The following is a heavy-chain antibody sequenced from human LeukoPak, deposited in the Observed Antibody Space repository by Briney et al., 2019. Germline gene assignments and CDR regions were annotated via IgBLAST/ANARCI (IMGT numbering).Heavy chain of an antibody. J-gene: IGHJ4*02. CDR3: AKHRFESGGYHSTD. Sequence: GGSLRLSCAASGFTFRRYAMRWVRQAPGKGLAWVSTISGGSGSTYCADSVKGRFTISRDNSKNTLYLQMNSLRDEDTAVYYCAKHRFESGGYHSTDWGQGTLVTVSS. CDR1: GFTFRRYA. D-gene: IGHD3-22*01. CDR2: ISGGSGST. V-gene: IGHV3-23*01.